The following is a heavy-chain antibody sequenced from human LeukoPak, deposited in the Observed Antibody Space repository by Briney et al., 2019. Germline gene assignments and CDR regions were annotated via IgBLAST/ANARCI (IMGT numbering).Heavy chain of an antibody. D-gene: IGHD3-10*01. V-gene: IGHV4-59*01. CDR1: GGSISSYY. Sequence: SETLSLTCTVSGGSISSYYWSWIRQPPGKGLEWIGYIYYSGSTNYNPSLKSRVTISVDTSKNQLSLKLSSVTAADTAVYYCARGGSSHNWFDPWGQGTLVTVSS. CDR3: ARGGSSHNWFDP. CDR2: IYYSGST. J-gene: IGHJ5*02.